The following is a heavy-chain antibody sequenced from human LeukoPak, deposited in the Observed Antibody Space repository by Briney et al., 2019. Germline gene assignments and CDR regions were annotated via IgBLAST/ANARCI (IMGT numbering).Heavy chain of an antibody. V-gene: IGHV5-51*01. J-gene: IGHJ5*02. CDR3: ARHSCSSTSCLGGYWFDP. CDR2: IYPGDSDT. D-gene: IGHD2-2*01. CDR1: GYSFTSYW. Sequence: EESLKISCKGSGYSFTSYWIGWVRQMPGKGLEWMGIIYPGDSDTRYSPSFQGQVTISADKSISTAYLQWSSPKASDTAMYYCARHSCSSTSCLGGYWFDPWGQGTLVTVSS.